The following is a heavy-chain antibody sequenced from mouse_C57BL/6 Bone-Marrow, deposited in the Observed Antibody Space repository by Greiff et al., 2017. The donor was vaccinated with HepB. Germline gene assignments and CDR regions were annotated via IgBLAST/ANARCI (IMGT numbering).Heavy chain of an antibody. CDR3: ARRYYGSSLFAY. V-gene: IGHV1-55*01. CDR2: IYPGSGST. J-gene: IGHJ3*01. D-gene: IGHD1-1*01. CDR1: GYTFTSYW. Sequence: VQLQQSGAELVKPGASVKMSCKASGYTFTSYWITWVKQRPGQGLEWIGDIYPGSGSTNYNEKFKSKATLTVDTSSSTAYMQLSSLTSEDSAVYYCARRYYGSSLFAYWGQGPLVTVSA.